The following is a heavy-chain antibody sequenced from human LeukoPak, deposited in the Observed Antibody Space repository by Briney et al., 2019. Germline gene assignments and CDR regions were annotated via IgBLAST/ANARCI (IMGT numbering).Heavy chain of an antibody. CDR3: AREYCSGGDCQYYFDY. CDR1: GFTFSSYA. D-gene: IGHD2-15*01. CDR2: ITSNGGSA. Sequence: GGSLRLSCAASGFTFSSYAMHWVRQAPGQGLEYVSAITSNGGSAYYANAVRGRFTISRDNSKNTLYLQMGSLRAEDMAVYYCAREYCSGGDCQYYFDYWGQGTLVTVSS. V-gene: IGHV3-64*01. J-gene: IGHJ4*02.